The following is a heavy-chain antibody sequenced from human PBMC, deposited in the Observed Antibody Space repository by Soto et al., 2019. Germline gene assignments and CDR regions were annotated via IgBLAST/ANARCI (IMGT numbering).Heavy chain of an antibody. CDR2: IIPFFAPP. CDR1: GGTFSNYA. V-gene: IGHV1-69*12. Sequence: QVQLVQSGTEVKKPGSSVKVSCKAYGGTFSNYAINWVRQAPGQGLEWMGGIIPFFAPPKYAQKFQGRVTMTADESMTTVDMELSSLTSEDTAVYYCARRIEGTTRSLGSWGQGTLVTVSS. CDR3: ARRIEGTTRSLGS. D-gene: IGHD1-7*01. J-gene: IGHJ4*02.